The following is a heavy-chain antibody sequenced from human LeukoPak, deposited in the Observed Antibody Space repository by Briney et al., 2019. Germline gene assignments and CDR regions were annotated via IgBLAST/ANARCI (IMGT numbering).Heavy chain of an antibody. CDR3: ATETNGRHYDY. D-gene: IGHD1-14*01. CDR2: IGPTGSDR. CDR1: GLTFSTSG. V-gene: IGHV3-21*06. J-gene: IGHJ4*02. Sequence: GGSLRLPCTASGLTFSTSGFDWVRQAPGKGLEWVASIGPTGSDRYHADSIKGRFTISRDNANNFLYLQMNSLRAEDTAVYYCATETNGRHYDYWGQGTLLTVSS.